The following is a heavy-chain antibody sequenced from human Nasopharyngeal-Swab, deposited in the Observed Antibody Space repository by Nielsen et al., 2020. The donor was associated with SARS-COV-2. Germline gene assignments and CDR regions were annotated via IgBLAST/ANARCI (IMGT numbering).Heavy chain of an antibody. Sequence: GESLKISCAASGFTFSNAWMSWVRQAPGKGLEWVGRIKSKTDGGTTDYAAPVKGRFTISRDDSKNTLYLQMNSLKTEDTAVCYCTTVRSSSLIDPWGQGTLVTVSS. CDR3: TTVRSSSLIDP. CDR2: IKSKTDGGTT. V-gene: IGHV3-15*01. CDR1: GFTFSNAW. J-gene: IGHJ5*02. D-gene: IGHD6-13*01.